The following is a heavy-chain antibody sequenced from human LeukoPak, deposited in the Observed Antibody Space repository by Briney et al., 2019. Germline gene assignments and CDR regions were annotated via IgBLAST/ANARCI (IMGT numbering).Heavy chain of an antibody. J-gene: IGHJ5*02. CDR2: INHSGST. CDR3: ARHVVSGWFDP. D-gene: IGHD2-15*01. Sequence: SETLSLTCTVSGGSISSYYWSWIRQPAGKGLEWIGEINHSGSTNYNPSLKSRVTISVDTSKNQFSLKLSSVTAADTAVYYCARHVVSGWFDPWGQGTLVTVSS. CDR1: GGSISSYY. V-gene: IGHV4-34*01.